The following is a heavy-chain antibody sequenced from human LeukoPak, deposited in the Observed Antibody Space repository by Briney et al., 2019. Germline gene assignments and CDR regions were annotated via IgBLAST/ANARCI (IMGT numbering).Heavy chain of an antibody. J-gene: IGHJ4*02. CDR2: FTRNDETT. D-gene: IGHD2-15*01. Sequence: TGGSLRLSFAASGFSFSNWAMSWVRQAPGKGLEWVSGFTRNDETTSYADSVKGRFTISRDNSKNTLYLQMSSLRAEDTAVYYCAKVKVVGYSTFDYWGQGALVTVSS. CDR1: GFSFSNWA. V-gene: IGHV3-23*01. CDR3: AKVKVVGYSTFDY.